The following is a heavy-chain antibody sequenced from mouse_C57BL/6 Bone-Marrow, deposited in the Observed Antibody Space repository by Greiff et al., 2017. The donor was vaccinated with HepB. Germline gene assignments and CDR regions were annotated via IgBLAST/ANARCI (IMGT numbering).Heavy chain of an antibody. V-gene: IGHV2-5*01. Sequence: QVQLQQSGPGLVQPSQSLSITCTVSGFSLTSYGVHWVRQSPGKGLEWLGVIWRGGSTDYNAPFMSRLSITKDNSKSQVFFKMNSLQADDTAIYYCAITVVAPYAMDYWGQGTSVTVSS. D-gene: IGHD1-1*01. CDR1: GFSLTSYG. CDR2: IWRGGST. CDR3: AITVVAPYAMDY. J-gene: IGHJ4*01.